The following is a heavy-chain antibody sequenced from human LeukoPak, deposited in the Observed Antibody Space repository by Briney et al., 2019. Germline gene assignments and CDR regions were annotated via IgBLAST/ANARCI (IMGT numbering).Heavy chain of an antibody. CDR1: GFTFSSYN. CDR3: ARIGSSWSFDY. J-gene: IGHJ4*02. CDR2: ISGDSGYI. Sequence: GGSLRLSCAASGFTFSSYNMNWVRQAPGKGLEWVSSISGDSGYISYADSVRGRFTISRDNAMNSLYLRMNSLRVEDTAVYYCARIGSSWSFDYWGQGTRVTVSS. V-gene: IGHV3-21*01. D-gene: IGHD6-13*01.